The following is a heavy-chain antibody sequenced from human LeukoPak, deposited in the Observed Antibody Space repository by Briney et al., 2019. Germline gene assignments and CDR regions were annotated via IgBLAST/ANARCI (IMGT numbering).Heavy chain of an antibody. D-gene: IGHD5-18*01. Sequence: GGSLRLSCAASGFTFSSYWMSWVRQAPGKGLEWVANIKQDGSEKYYVDSVKGRFTISRDNAKNSLYLQMNSLRAEATAVYYCARLEEPGDIQLYALDGWVEGTMVTDCS. CDR3: ARLEEPGDIQLYALDG. J-gene: IGHJ3*01. V-gene: IGHV3-7*01. CDR1: GFTFSSYW. CDR2: IKQDGSEK.